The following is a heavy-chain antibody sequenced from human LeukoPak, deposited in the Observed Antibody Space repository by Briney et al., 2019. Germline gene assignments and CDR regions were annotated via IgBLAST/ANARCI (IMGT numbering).Heavy chain of an antibody. D-gene: IGHD5-18*01. V-gene: IGHV3-9*01. CDR2: ISWNSGSI. CDR1: GFTFSSYS. Sequence: SLRLSCAASGFTFSSYSMNWVRQAPGKGLEWVSGISWNSGSIGYADSVKGRFTISRDNAKNSLYLQMNSLRAEDTALYYCAKDIGRGYSYGSYYYYGMDVWGQGTTVTVSS. J-gene: IGHJ6*02. CDR3: AKDIGRGYSYGSYYYYGMDV.